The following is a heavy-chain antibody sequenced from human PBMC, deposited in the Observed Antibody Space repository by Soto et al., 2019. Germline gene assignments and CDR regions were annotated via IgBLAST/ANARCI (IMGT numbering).Heavy chain of an antibody. CDR2: IYPGDSDI. V-gene: IGHV5-51*01. CDR1: GYSFASYW. Sequence: GESLKISCEGSGYSFASYWIGWVRQMPGKGLEWMGIIYPGDSDIRCSPSFQGQVTISAVKSISTAYLQWSSLKASDTAMYYCARRSNGWYWDYWGQGTLVTVSS. CDR3: ARRSNGWYWDY. D-gene: IGHD6-19*01. J-gene: IGHJ4*02.